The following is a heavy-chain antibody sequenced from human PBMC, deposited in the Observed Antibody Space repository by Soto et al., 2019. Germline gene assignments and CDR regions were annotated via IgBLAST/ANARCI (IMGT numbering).Heavy chain of an antibody. J-gene: IGHJ3*02. V-gene: IGHV3-23*01. Sequence: PGGSLRPSCAASGFTFRSYAMSWVRQAPGKGLEWVSDISGSGGTTYYADSVKDRFTISRDNSKNTRNRQMNSLRAEDTAVYYCAKLRGGSSYDAFDICGQVTLVTVSS. D-gene: IGHD1-26*01. CDR1: GFTFRSYA. CDR2: ISGSGGTT. CDR3: AKLRGGSSYDAFDI.